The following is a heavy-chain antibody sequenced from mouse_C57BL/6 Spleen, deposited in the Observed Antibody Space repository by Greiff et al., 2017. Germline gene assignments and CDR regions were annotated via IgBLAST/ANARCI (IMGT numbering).Heavy chain of an antibody. CDR2: INCDGSST. CDR1: GFTFSDYY. J-gene: IGHJ3*01. CDR3: ARGRDWFAY. Sequence: EVHLVESEGGLVQPGSSMKLSCTASGFTFSDYYMAWVRQVPEKGLEWVANINCDGSSTYYLDSLKSRFIISRDNAKNLLYLQMSSLKSEDTATYDCARGRDWFAYWGQGTLVTVSA. V-gene: IGHV5-16*01.